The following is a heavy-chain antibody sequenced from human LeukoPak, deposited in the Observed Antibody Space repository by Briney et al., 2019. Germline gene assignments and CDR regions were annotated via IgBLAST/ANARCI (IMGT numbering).Heavy chain of an antibody. J-gene: IGHJ3*02. CDR2: ISSSSSYI. CDR1: GFTFSSYS. V-gene: IGHV3-21*01. CDR3: ARGLYGGNAYCLNDAFDS. Sequence: PGGSLRLSCAASGFTFSSYSMNWVRQAPGKGLEWVSSISSSSSYIYYADSVKGRFTISRDNAKNSLYLQMNSLRAEDTAVYYCARGLYGGNAYCLNDAFDSWGQGTMVTVSS. D-gene: IGHD4-23*01.